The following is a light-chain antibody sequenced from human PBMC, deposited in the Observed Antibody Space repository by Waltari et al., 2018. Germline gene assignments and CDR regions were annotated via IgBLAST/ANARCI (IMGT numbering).Light chain of an antibody. V-gene: IGLV1-40*01. Sequence: QSVLTQPPSVSGAPGQRVTISCSGSGSNIGAGYDVHWYRQLPGKAPTLLIYGVNTRPPGVSDRFSGSQFDTSASLAIAGLQADDVADYYCQSYDTTLSVVFGGGTKLTVL. CDR1: GSNIGAGYD. CDR3: QSYDTTLSVV. CDR2: GVN. J-gene: IGLJ2*01.